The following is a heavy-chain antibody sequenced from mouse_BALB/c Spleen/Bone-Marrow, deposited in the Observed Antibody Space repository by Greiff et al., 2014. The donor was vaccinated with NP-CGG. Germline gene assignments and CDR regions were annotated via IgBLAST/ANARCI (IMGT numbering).Heavy chain of an antibody. CDR2: IDPANGNT. CDR3: AIYYYGSSGFAY. Sequence: EVQLQQSGAELVKPGASVKLSCTASGFNIKDTYMHWVKQRPEQGLEWIGRIDPANGNTKYDPKFQGKAIITADTSSNTAYLQLSSLASEDTAVYYCAIYYYGSSGFAYWGQGTLVTVSA. V-gene: IGHV14-3*02. J-gene: IGHJ3*01. D-gene: IGHD1-1*01. CDR1: GFNIKDTY.